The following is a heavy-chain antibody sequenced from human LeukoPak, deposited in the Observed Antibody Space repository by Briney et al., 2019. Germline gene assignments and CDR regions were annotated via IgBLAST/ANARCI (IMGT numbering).Heavy chain of an antibody. J-gene: IGHJ4*02. Sequence: SGGSLRLSCAASGFTFSSSGMHWVRQAPGKGLEWVAFIRYDGSNKYYADSVKGRFTISRDNSKNTLYLQMNSLRGEDTAVYYSAKGYSSSPDYWGQGTLVTVSS. CDR2: IRYDGSNK. CDR1: GFTFSSSG. CDR3: AKGYSSSPDY. D-gene: IGHD6-13*01. V-gene: IGHV3-30*02.